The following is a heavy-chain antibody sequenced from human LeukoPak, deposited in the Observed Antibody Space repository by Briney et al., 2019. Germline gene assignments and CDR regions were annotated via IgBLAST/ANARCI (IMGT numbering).Heavy chain of an antibody. CDR3: ARGCCGGDLYYFQH. CDR2: IYSGGST. J-gene: IGHJ1*01. D-gene: IGHD2-21*02. CDR1: GFTVSSNY. Sequence: PGGSLRLSCAASGFTVSSNYMSWVRQAPGKGLEWVSVIYSGGSTYYADSVKGRFTISRDNSKNTLYLQMNSLRAEDAAVYYCARGCCGGDLYYFQHWGQGTLVTVSS. V-gene: IGHV3-66*01.